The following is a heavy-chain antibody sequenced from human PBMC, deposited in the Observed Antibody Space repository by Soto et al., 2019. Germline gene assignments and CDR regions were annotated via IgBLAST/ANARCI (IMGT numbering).Heavy chain of an antibody. D-gene: IGHD3-10*01. Sequence: ASVKVSCKASGYTFTSYGISGVRQAPGQGLEWMGWISAYNGNTNYARKFQGRVTMTTDTSTSTAYMELRSLRSDDTAVYYCARGSNYYGSGSYNPYNWLAPWGQGTLVTVSS. CDR3: ARGSNYYGSGSYNPYNWLAP. V-gene: IGHV1-18*01. CDR2: ISAYNGNT. CDR1: GYTFTSYG. J-gene: IGHJ5*02.